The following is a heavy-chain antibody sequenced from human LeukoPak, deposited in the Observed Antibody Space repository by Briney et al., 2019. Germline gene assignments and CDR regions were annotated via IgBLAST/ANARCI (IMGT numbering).Heavy chain of an antibody. Sequence: PSETLSLTCTVSAGSISSNSHHWGWIRQSPGKGLEWIGSVYYGRTTYYNPSLNSRVTISVVTSKNQFSLQLNSVTAADTAIYYCARHTYSSGWYATPIDYWGQGTLVTVSS. D-gene: IGHD6-19*01. CDR3: ARHTYSSGWYATPIDY. CDR2: VYYGRTT. J-gene: IGHJ4*02. CDR1: AGSISSNSHH. V-gene: IGHV4-39*01.